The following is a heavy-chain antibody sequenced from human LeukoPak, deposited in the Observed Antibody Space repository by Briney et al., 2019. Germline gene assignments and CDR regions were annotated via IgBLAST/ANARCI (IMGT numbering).Heavy chain of an antibody. CDR3: ARAHSTSRQTDAFDI. V-gene: IGHV3-33*01. D-gene: IGHD6-13*01. Sequence: PGGSLRLSCAASGFTFSSYVMHWVRQAPGKGLEGVAVIWYDGSNKYYADSVKGRFTISRDNSKNTLYLQMNSLRAEDTAVYYCARAHSTSRQTDAFDIWGQGTMVTVSS. CDR1: GFTFSSYV. J-gene: IGHJ3*02. CDR2: IWYDGSNK.